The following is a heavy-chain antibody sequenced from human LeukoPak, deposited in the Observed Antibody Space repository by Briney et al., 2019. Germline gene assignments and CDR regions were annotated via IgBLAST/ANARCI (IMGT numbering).Heavy chain of an antibody. CDR3: ARDKAGAGGSLDY. CDR2: IKQDGSEK. D-gene: IGHD2-15*01. Sequence: GGSLRLSCVASGFIFKSYGMNWVRQAPGKGLEWVANIKQDGSEKYYVDSVKGRFTISRDNAKNSLYLQMNSLRAEDTAVYYCARDKAGAGGSLDYWGQGTLVTVSS. CDR1: GFIFKSYG. V-gene: IGHV3-7*01. J-gene: IGHJ4*02.